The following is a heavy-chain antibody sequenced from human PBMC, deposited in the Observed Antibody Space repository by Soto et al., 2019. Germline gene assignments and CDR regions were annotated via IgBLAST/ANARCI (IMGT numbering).Heavy chain of an antibody. CDR3: ARTPQQWLVYWYFDL. V-gene: IGHV3-21*01. J-gene: IGHJ2*01. D-gene: IGHD6-19*01. Sequence: GGSLRLSCAASGFTFSSYSMNWARQAPGKGLEWVSSISSSSSYIYYADSVKGRFTISRDNAKNSLYLQMNILRAEDTAVYYCARTPQQWLVYWYFDLWGRGTLVTVSS. CDR2: ISSSSSYI. CDR1: GFTFSSYS.